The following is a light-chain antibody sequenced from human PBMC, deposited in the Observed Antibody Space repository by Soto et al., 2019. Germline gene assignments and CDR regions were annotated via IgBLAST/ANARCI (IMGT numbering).Light chain of an antibody. J-gene: IGKJ4*01. Sequence: EIVLTQSPGTLSLSPGEGATLSCRASQSVTSTYLAWYQQKPGQAPRLLIYGAANRATGIPDRFSGSGSGTDFTLAISRLEPEVFAVYFCPQYGSSPLTFGGGTKVDIK. CDR2: GAA. V-gene: IGKV3-20*01. CDR3: PQYGSSPLT. CDR1: QSVTSTY.